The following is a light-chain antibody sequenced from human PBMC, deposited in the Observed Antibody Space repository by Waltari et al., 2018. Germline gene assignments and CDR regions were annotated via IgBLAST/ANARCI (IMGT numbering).Light chain of an antibody. CDR3: SSYAGSHYWV. V-gene: IGLV2-8*01. Sequence: QSALTQPPAASGSPGQSVTISCTGTGRDVGKYDYVSWYQQHPGKAPKLMIYELSKRPSGVPDRFSGSKSGNTASLTVSGLQAEDEADYYCSSYAGSHYWVFGGGTKLTVL. CDR2: ELS. CDR1: GRDVGKYDY. J-gene: IGLJ3*02.